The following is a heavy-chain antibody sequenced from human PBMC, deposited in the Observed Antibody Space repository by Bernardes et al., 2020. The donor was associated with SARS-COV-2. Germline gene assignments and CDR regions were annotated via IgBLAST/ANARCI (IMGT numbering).Heavy chain of an antibody. Sequence: SVKVSCKASGYTFTSRYLHWVRQAPGQALEWMGWITPFNGNTNYAQKFQDRVTITRDRSMSTAYMELSSLRSEDTAMYYCAASGRTGHYYYYMDVWGKGTTVTVSS. CDR1: GYTFTSRY. CDR2: ITPFNGNT. V-gene: IGHV1-45*02. CDR3: AASGRTGHYYYYMDV. J-gene: IGHJ6*03. D-gene: IGHD1-1*01.